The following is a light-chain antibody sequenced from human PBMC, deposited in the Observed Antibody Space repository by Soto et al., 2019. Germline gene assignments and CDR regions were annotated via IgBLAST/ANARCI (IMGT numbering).Light chain of an antibody. CDR2: AVS. V-gene: IGLV2-14*01. CDR1: SSDVGLYDY. CDR3: SSYTSDSSYV. J-gene: IGLJ1*01. Sequence: QSVLTQPASVSGSPGQSITISCTGTSSDVGLYDYASWYQQHPGKAPQLMIYAVSNRPSGVSNRFSASKSGNTASLFISGLQAEDEADYYCSSYTSDSSYVSGSGTKVTVL.